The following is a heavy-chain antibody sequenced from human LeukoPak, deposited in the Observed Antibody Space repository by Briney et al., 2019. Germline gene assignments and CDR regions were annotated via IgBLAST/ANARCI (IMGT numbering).Heavy chain of an antibody. D-gene: IGHD1-26*01. CDR3: AREFRKGWDWFDP. J-gene: IGHJ5*02. Sequence: SETLSLTCTVSGGSIRSGSYYWSWIRHPAGKGLEWIGRIHAGGSTNYTPSLKSRVTISADTSKKQFSLKLSSVTAADTAVYYCAREFRKGWDWFDPWGQGTLVTVSS. CDR2: IHAGGST. V-gene: IGHV4-61*02. CDR1: GGSIRSGSYY.